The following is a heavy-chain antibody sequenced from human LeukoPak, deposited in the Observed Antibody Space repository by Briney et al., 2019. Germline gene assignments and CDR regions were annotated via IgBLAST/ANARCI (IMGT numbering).Heavy chain of an antibody. CDR2: IYYSGST. Sequence: PSETLSLTCTVSGGSISSGDYYWSWIRQPPGKGLEWIGYIYYSGSTYYNPSLKSRVTISVDTSKNQFSLKLSSVTAADTAVYYCPRGEQGKGGSFDYGAREPLVTVSS. CDR1: GGSISSGDYY. D-gene: IGHD3-16*01. CDR3: PRGEQGKGGSFDY. V-gene: IGHV4-30-4*01. J-gene: IGHJ4*02.